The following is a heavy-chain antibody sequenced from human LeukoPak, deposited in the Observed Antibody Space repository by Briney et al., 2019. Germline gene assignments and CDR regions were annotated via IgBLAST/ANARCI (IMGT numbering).Heavy chain of an antibody. V-gene: IGHV1-24*01. D-gene: IGHD3-22*01. J-gene: IGHJ5*02. CDR2: FDPKDGET. Sequence: ASVKVSCKVSGYTLTELSIYWVRQAPGKGLEWMVGFDPKDGETIYAQKFQGRVTMTENTSTDTASMELSSLRSEDTAVYYCATAAGGYFYNWFDPWGQGTLVTVSS. CDR3: ATAAGGYFYNWFDP. CDR1: GYTLTELS.